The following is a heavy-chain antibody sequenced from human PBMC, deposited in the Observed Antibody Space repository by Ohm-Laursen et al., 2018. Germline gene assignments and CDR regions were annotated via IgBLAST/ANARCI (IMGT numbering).Heavy chain of an antibody. CDR2: IYTSGST. CDR1: GGSISSYY. V-gene: IGHV4-4*07. D-gene: IGHD6-19*01. Sequence: SETLSLTCTVSGGSISSYYWSWIRQPAGKGLEWIGRIYTSGSTNYNPSLKSRVTMSVDTSKNQLSLKLSSVTAADTAVYYCARAAGSSGWYYFDYWGQGTLVTVSS. CDR3: ARAAGSSGWYYFDY. J-gene: IGHJ4*02.